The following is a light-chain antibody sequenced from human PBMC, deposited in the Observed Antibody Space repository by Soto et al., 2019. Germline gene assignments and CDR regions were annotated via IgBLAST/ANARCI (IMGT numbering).Light chain of an antibody. CDR1: RSVSSN. J-gene: IGKJ1*01. CDR3: QQYGSSGT. V-gene: IGKV3-20*01. CDR2: GAS. Sequence: IVMTQSPATLSVSPGERATLSCRARRSVSSNLAWYQQKPGAAPSLLYYGASTRATGIPDRFSGSGSGKDFTITISRLAHEDFAEYYCQQYGSSGTFGQGTKVDIK.